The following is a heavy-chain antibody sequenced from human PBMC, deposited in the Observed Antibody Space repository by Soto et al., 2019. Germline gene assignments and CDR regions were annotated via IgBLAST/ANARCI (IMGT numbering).Heavy chain of an antibody. Sequence: EVQLVESGGGLVQPGGSLRLCCAASGFTVSSNYMSWVRQAPGKGLEWVSVIYRGGSTYYADSVKGRFTISRDSSKNTLYLQMNSLRAEDTAVYYCAREVTTAIPDFWGQGTLVTVSS. V-gene: IGHV3-66*01. J-gene: IGHJ4*02. CDR1: GFTVSSNY. D-gene: IGHD3-22*01. CDR2: IYRGGST. CDR3: AREVTTAIPDF.